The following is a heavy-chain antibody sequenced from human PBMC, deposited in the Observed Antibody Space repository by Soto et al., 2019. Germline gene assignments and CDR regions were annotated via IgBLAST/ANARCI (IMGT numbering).Heavy chain of an antibody. CDR3: ARTVVVAARVFARYYYYGMDV. Sequence: SVKVSCTASGETFTTYAMHWVRQAPGRRLEWMGWIIPIFGTANYAQKFQGRVTITADESTSTAYMELSSLRSEDTAVYYCARTVVVAARVFARYYYYGMDVWGQGTTVTVSS. CDR1: GETFTTYA. V-gene: IGHV1-69*13. D-gene: IGHD2-15*01. CDR2: IIPIFGTA. J-gene: IGHJ6*02.